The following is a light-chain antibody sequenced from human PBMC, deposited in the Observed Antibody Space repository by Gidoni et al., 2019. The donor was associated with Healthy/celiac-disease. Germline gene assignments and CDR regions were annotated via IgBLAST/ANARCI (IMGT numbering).Light chain of an antibody. CDR2: DNN. CDR1: SSNIGNNY. Sequence: QSVLTQPPSVSAAPGTKVTISCSGSSSNIGNNYVSWYQQLPGTAPKLLIYDNNKRPSGIPDRFSGPKSGTSATLGITGLQTGDEADYYCGTWDSSLSAAVFGGGTQLTVL. CDR3: GTWDSSLSAAV. J-gene: IGLJ7*01. V-gene: IGLV1-51*01.